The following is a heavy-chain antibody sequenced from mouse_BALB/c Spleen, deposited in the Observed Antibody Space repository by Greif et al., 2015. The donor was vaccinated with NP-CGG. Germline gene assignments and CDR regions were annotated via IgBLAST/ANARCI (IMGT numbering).Heavy chain of an antibody. V-gene: IGHV2-2*02. CDR2: IWSGGST. CDR3: ARNRHAMDY. Sequence: VHLVESGPGLVQPSQSLSITCTVSGFSLTSYGVHWVRQSPGKGLEWLGVIWSGGSTDYNAAFISRLSISKDNSKSXVFFKMNSLQANDTAIYYCARNRHAMDYWGQGTSVTVSS. CDR1: GFSLTSYG. J-gene: IGHJ4*01.